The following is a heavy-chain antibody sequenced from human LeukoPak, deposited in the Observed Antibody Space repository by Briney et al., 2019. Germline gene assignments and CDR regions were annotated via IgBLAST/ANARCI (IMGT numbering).Heavy chain of an antibody. CDR3: ARGGLGNFD. CDR2: ISSSSSYI. Sequence: GGSLRLSCAASGFTFSSYEMNWVRQAPGQGLEWVTSISSSSSYIYYADSVKGRFTISRDNAKNSLYLQMNSLRAEDTAVYYCARGGLGNFDWGQGTLVTVSS. CDR1: GFTFSSYE. J-gene: IGHJ4*02. D-gene: IGHD4-23*01. V-gene: IGHV3-21*01.